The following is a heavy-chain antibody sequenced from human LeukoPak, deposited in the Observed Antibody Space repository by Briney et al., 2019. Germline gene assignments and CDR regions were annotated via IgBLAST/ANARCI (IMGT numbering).Heavy chain of an antibody. J-gene: IGHJ4*02. CDR3: ARGSLIPDPKRASV. D-gene: IGHD2-8*01. CDR2: IYYSGNT. CDR1: GGSISSYY. V-gene: IGHV4-59*01. Sequence: SETLSLTCTVSGGSISSYYWSWIRQPPGKGLEWIGYIYYSGNTNYNPSLKSRVTISVDTSKNQFSLKLSSVTAADTAVYYCARGSLIPDPKRASVWGQGVLVTVSS.